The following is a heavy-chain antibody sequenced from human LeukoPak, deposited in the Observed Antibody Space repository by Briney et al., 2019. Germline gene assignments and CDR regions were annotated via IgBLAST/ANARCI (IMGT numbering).Heavy chain of an antibody. J-gene: IGHJ3*02. CDR1: GFSLNSVGVG. Sequence: ESGPTLVNPTQTLTLTCTFSGFSLNSVGVGVGWIRQPPGKALEWLALIYWNDDKRYSPSLKTRLTITMDTSKSQVVLTMTNMDPVDTATYYCAHRDWERNAFDIWGQGTMVTVSS. V-gene: IGHV2-5*01. D-gene: IGHD1-1*01. CDR3: AHRDWERNAFDI. CDR2: IYWNDDK.